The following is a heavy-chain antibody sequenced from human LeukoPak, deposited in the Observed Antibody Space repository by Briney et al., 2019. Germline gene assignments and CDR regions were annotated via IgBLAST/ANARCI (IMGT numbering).Heavy chain of an antibody. CDR2: IAATSDYI. D-gene: IGHD6-19*01. J-gene: IGHJ4*02. CDR3: ARDVKDSSGLLPDY. Sequence: GGSLRLSCAASGFTFSSYNMNWVRQAPGKGLEWVSSIAATSDYIFYADLVEGRFTISRDNAKNSLYLQMTSLRAEDTAVYYCARDVKDSSGLLPDYWGQGTLVTVSS. CDR1: GFTFSSYN. V-gene: IGHV3-21*01.